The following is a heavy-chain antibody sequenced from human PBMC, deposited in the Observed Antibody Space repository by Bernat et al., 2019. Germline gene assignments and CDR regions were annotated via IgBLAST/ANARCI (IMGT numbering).Heavy chain of an antibody. CDR1: GFTFSSYA. Sequence: EVQLLESGGGLVQPGGSLRLSCAASGFTFSSYAMSWVRQAPGKGLECVSAIGGGGSTYYADSVKGRFTISRDNSKNTLYLQMNSLRAEDTAVYYCAKEVGCSGGSCYSWYFDLWGRGTLVTVSS. D-gene: IGHD2-15*01. J-gene: IGHJ2*01. CDR3: AKEVGCSGGSCYSWYFDL. V-gene: IGHV3-23*01. CDR2: IGGGGST.